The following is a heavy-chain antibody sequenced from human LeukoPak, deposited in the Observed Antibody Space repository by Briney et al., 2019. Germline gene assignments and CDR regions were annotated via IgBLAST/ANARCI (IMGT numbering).Heavy chain of an antibody. CDR1: DVSISSSY. D-gene: IGHD3-10*01. CDR3: ARGKWFGEGYYFYMDV. Sequence: SETLSLTCSVSDVSISSSYWSWIRQPPGKGLEWIGYISYSGSTHYNPSLKSRLTIPLDRAKNQFSLKVSSVTAADTAVYYCARGKWFGEGYYFYMDVWGKGTTVTISS. J-gene: IGHJ6*03. CDR2: ISYSGST. V-gene: IGHV4-59*01.